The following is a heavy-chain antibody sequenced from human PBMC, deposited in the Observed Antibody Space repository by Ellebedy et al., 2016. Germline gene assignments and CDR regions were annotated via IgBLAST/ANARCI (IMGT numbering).Heavy chain of an antibody. CDR2: ISAYNGNT. J-gene: IGHJ6*02. Sequence: ASVKVSCXASGYTFTTYGLNWVRQAPGQGLEWMGWISAYNGNTKYAQHLQGRVTMTTDTSTSTAYMELRSLRSDDTAVYYCARTPEYTFGYYYGMDVWGQGTTVTVSS. CDR3: ARTPEYTFGYYYGMDV. D-gene: IGHD6-6*01. V-gene: IGHV1-18*04. CDR1: GYTFTTYG.